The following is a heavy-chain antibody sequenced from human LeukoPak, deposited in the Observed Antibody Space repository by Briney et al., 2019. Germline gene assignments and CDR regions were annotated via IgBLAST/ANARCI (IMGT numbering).Heavy chain of an antibody. CDR3: VKGDSSGWYGGMIAGVGYYYGMDV. D-gene: IGHD6-19*01. V-gene: IGHV3-30*18. CDR2: ISYDGNNK. Sequence: GKSLRLSCAASGFSFSTYALHWVRQAPGKGLEWVAVISYDGNNKFYAGSVKGRFNISRDNSKNTLYLQMNSLRAEDTAVYYCVKGDSSGWYGGMIAGVGYYYGMDVWGQGTTVTVSS. J-gene: IGHJ6*02. CDR1: GFSFSTYA.